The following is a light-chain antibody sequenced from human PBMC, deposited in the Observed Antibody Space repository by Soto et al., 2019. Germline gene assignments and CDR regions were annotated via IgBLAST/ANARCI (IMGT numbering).Light chain of an antibody. V-gene: IGKV3-15*01. Sequence: EIVMTQSPATLSVSPGERATLSCRASQSVSSSLAWYQQKPGQAPRLLIYGASTRATGIPARFSGSGSGTEFTLTISSLQSEDFAVYYCQQYNNWPPVAFGQGTKVEIK. CDR3: QQYNNWPPVA. CDR2: GAS. CDR1: QSVSSS. J-gene: IGKJ1*01.